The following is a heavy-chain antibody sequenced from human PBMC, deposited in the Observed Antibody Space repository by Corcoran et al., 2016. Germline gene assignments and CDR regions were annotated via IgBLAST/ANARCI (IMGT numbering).Heavy chain of an antibody. CDR2: IYYSGRT. CDR1: GGSISSYY. CDR3: ARGGGSGSYVGWFDP. J-gene: IGHJ5*02. V-gene: IGHV4-59*01. Sequence: QVQLQESGPGLVKPSETLSLTCTVSGGSISSYYWSWIRQPPGKGLAWIGYIYYSGRTNYNPSLKSRVTISVDTSKNPFSLKLSSVTAADTAVYYWARGGGSGSYVGWFDPWGQGTLVTVSS. D-gene: IGHD3-10*01.